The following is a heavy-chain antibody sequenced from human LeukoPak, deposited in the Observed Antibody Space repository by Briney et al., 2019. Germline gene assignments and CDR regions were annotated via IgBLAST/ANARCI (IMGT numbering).Heavy chain of an antibody. D-gene: IGHD6-19*01. J-gene: IGHJ4*02. CDR2: IYDSGTT. CDR1: GGSISSNY. CDR3: ARSTGGWSYFDH. V-gene: IGHV4-59*07. Sequence: SDTLSLTCTVSGGSISSNYWSWIRQPPGKGLVWIGYIYDSGTTDYNPSLKSRATISEDMSKNQFSLKVRSVTAADTAVYYCARSTGGWSYFDHWGQGILVTVSS.